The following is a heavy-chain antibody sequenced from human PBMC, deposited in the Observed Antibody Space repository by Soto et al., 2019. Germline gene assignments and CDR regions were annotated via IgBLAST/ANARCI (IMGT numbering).Heavy chain of an antibody. Sequence: GGSLRLSCAASGFTFSNAWISWVRQAPGKGLEWVGRIKSKTDGGTTDYAAPVKGRFTISRDDSKNTLYLQMTSLKTEDTAVYYCTTDRKYYDYIWGSYRDDAFDIWGQGTMVTVSS. CDR2: IKSKTDGGTT. D-gene: IGHD3-16*02. J-gene: IGHJ3*02. CDR3: TTDRKYYDYIWGSYRDDAFDI. CDR1: GFTFSNAW. V-gene: IGHV3-15*01.